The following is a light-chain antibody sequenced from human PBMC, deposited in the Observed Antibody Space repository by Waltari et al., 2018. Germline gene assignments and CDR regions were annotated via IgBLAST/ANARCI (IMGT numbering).Light chain of an antibody. V-gene: IGLV2-14*01. CDR1: DSAFGEYDS. CDR2: EVS. J-gene: IGLJ3*02. CDR3: CSHTGIDTWV. Sequence: QAALPQPASVSGSLGQSSTISCTGTDSAFGEYDSVSWHQQFPGEAHILIIYEVSNRPSRIASRFYGSKSANTASLTISGLQPDDEADYFCCSHTGIDTWVFGGGTTLTVL.